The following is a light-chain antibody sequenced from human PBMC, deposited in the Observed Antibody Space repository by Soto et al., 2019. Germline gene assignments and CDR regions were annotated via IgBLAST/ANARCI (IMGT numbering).Light chain of an antibody. J-gene: IGKJ2*01. V-gene: IGKV3-20*01. CDR1: QSVRSNY. Sequence: EIVLTQSPGTLSLSPGERATLSCRASQSVRSNYLAWYQQKPGQAPRLLIYGASSRATGIPDRFSGTGSGTDFTLTISRLEPEDFAVYYCQRYGGSAYTFGQGTNLEIK. CDR2: GAS. CDR3: QRYGGSAYT.